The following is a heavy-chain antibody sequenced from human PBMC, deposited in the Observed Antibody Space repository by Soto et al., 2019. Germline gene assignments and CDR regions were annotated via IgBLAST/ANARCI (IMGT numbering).Heavy chain of an antibody. CDR3: VRDLGDGYKSA. CDR1: EFPVSTTY. J-gene: IGHJ4*02. V-gene: IGHV3-53*04. D-gene: IGHD5-18*01. CDR2: IFANDNA. Sequence: EVQLVGSGGGLVQPGGSLRLSCSASEFPVSTTYMSWVRQAPGKGLECVAIIFANDNAYYGDSVKGRFTISRRNSRSTLYLQMKHLGPEDTAVYYCVRDLGDGYKSAWGQGTLVTVSS.